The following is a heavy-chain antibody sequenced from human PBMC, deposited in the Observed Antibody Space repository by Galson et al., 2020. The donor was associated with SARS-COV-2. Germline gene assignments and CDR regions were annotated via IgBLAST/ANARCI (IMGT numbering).Heavy chain of an antibody. J-gene: IGHJ4*02. CDR1: VGSFSDYY. Sequence: SETLSLTCAVYVGSFSDYYWTWIRQPPGKGLEWIGEISHSGSTNYNPSLKSRVTITVDTSKNQFSLRLTSVTAADTAVYYCARRADSSSWFVFDYWGQGTLVTVSS. D-gene: IGHD6-13*01. CDR2: ISHSGST. CDR3: ARRADSSSWFVFDY. V-gene: IGHV4-34*01.